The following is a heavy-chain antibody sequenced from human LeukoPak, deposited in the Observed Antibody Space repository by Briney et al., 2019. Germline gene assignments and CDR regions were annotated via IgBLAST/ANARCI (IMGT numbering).Heavy chain of an antibody. Sequence: GGSLRLSCAASGFTFDDYGMSWVRQAPGKGLEWVSGINWNGGSTGYADSVKGRFTISRDNAKNSLYLQMNSLRDEDTAVYYCARILPHISGYYFGAFDIWGQGTMVTVSS. CDR1: GFTFDDYG. D-gene: IGHD3-22*01. V-gene: IGHV3-20*04. CDR2: INWNGGST. CDR3: ARILPHISGYYFGAFDI. J-gene: IGHJ3*02.